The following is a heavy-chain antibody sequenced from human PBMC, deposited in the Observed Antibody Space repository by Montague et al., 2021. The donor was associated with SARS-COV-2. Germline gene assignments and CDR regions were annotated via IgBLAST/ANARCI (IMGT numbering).Heavy chain of an antibody. J-gene: IGHJ6*02. CDR3: ARLPYDNSYGMDV. CDR1: GGSISTYN. V-gene: IGHV4-59*01. D-gene: IGHD3-9*01. Sequence: SETLSLTCTVSGGSISTYNWNWIRQFPGKGLEWIGYIDYSGSTNYNPSLQSRVIISVDRSKIQFSLKLNSVTAADTAIYYCARLPYDNSYGMDVWGQGTTVTVSS. CDR2: IDYSGST.